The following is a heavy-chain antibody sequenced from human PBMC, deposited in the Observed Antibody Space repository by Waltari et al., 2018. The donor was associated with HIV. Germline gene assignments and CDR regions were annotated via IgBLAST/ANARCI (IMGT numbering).Heavy chain of an antibody. V-gene: IGHV3-30*18. CDR3: AKDHRQDYYNDRRGGLPFGS. J-gene: IGHJ4*02. CDR2: ISYDASTL. Sequence: QVQLVESGGGVVQPGRSLRLSCAASGITFFTRYGLHWFRRPPGKGLDVLATISYDASTLYYADSVKGGCTHARDNSKNPLGLRTNSLGGDDTAVYYCAKDHRQDYYNDRRGGLPFGSWGQGTLVTVSS. CDR1: GITFFTRYG. D-gene: IGHD3-22*01.